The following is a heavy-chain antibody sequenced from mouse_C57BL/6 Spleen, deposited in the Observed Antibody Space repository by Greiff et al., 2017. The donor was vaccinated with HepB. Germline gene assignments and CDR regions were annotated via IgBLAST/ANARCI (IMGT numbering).Heavy chain of an antibody. CDR2: IYPGDGDT. J-gene: IGHJ1*03. Sequence: QVQLQQSGPELVKPGASVKISCKASGYVFSSSWMNWVKQRPGKGLEWIGRIYPGDGDTNYNGKFKGKATLTADKSSSTAYMQLSSLTSEDSAVYFCARTYYGSSPNWYFDVWGTGTTVTVSS. D-gene: IGHD1-1*01. CDR3: ARTYYGSSPNWYFDV. V-gene: IGHV1-82*01. CDR1: GYVFSSSW.